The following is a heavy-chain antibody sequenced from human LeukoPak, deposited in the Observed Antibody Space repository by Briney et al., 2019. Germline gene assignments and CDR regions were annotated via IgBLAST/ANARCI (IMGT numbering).Heavy chain of an antibody. D-gene: IGHD1-26*01. CDR2: INPKTGVT. J-gene: IGHJ4*02. CDR1: GYTFTDYY. V-gene: IGHV1-2*02. Sequence: GASVKVSCKASGYTFTDYYLHWVRQDPGHGLEGMGWINPKTGVTKYAQNFQGRVTMTRDTSISTAYMEVSRLRSDDTAVFYCARDLAMYSPDLDYWGQGTLVTVSS. CDR3: ARDLAMYSPDLDY.